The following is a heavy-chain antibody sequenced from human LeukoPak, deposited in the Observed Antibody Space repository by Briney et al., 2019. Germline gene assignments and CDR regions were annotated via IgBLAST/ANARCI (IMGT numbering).Heavy chain of an antibody. CDR2: FDPEDGET. Sequence: ASVKVSCKVSGYTLTELSMRWVRQAPGKGLEWMGGFDPEDGETIYAQKFQGRVTMTEDTSTDTAYMELSSLRSEDTAVYYCATVSYDSSGYAFDYWGQGTLVTVSS. J-gene: IGHJ4*02. V-gene: IGHV1-24*01. CDR3: ATVSYDSSGYAFDY. D-gene: IGHD3-22*01. CDR1: GYTLTELS.